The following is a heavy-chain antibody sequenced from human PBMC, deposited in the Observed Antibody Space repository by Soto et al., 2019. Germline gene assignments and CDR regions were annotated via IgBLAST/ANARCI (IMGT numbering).Heavy chain of an antibody. V-gene: IGHV1-8*01. CDR3: ARGDSYDILTGYYLHYMDV. Sequence: ASVKVSCKASGYTFTSYDINWVRQATGQGLEWMGWMNPNSGHTGYAQKFQGRVTMTRNTSISTAYMELSSLRSEDTAVYYCARGDSYDILTGYYLHYMDVWGKGTTVTVSS. CDR2: MNPNSGHT. CDR1: GYTFTSYD. D-gene: IGHD3-9*01. J-gene: IGHJ6*03.